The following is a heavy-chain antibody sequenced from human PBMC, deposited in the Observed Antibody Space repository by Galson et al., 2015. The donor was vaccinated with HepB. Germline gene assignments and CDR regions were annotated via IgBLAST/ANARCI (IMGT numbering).Heavy chain of an antibody. Sequence: SLRLSCAASGFTFSSYSMNWVRQAPGKGLEWVSYISSSSSTIYYADSVKGRFTISRDNAKNSLYLQMNSLRAEDTAVYYCARGDGIYYYYGIDVWGQGTTVTVSS. CDR1: GFTFSSYS. J-gene: IGHJ6*02. V-gene: IGHV3-48*01. CDR2: ISSSSSTI. D-gene: IGHD1-1*01. CDR3: ARGDGIYYYYGIDV.